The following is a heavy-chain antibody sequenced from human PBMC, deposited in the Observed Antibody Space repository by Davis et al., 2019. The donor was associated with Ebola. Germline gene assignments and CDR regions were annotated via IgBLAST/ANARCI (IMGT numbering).Heavy chain of an antibody. CDR2: IYYTGST. V-gene: IGHV4-59*12. CDR1: GGSISSYY. J-gene: IGHJ6*02. Sequence: MPSETLSLTCTVSGGSISSYYWSWIRQPPGKGLEWIGHIYYTGSTNYNPSLKSRVTISVDTSKNQFPLKLSSVTAADTAVYYCARRDIVVVGGMDVWGQGTTVTVSS. CDR3: ARRDIVVVGGMDV. D-gene: IGHD2-15*01.